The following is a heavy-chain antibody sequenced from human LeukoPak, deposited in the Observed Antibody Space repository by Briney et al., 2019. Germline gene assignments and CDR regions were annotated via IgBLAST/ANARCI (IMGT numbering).Heavy chain of an antibody. CDR1: GFTFSSYA. D-gene: IGHD6-6*01. CDR2: ISYDGSNK. CDR3: AKDFGGIAARARYAFDI. Sequence: PGGSLRLSCAASGFTFSSYAMHWVRQAPGKGLEWVAVISYDGSNKYYADSVKGRFTISRDNSKNTLYLQMNSLRAEDTAVYYCAKDFGGIAARARYAFDIWGQGTMVTVSS. J-gene: IGHJ3*02. V-gene: IGHV3-30-3*01.